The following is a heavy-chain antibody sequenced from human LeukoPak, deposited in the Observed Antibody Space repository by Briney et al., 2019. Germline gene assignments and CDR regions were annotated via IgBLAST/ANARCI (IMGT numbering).Heavy chain of an antibody. CDR3: ARSDGIATAGPFDY. CDR1: GFTVSSNY. Sequence: GGSLRLSCGVSGFTVSSNYMSWVRQAPGMGLEWVSVIYGGGSTYYADSVKGRFTISRDNSKNTLYLQMNTLRAEHTAVYYCARSDGIATAGPFDYWGQGTLVTVS. D-gene: IGHD6-13*01. J-gene: IGHJ4*02. CDR2: IYGGGST. V-gene: IGHV3-53*01.